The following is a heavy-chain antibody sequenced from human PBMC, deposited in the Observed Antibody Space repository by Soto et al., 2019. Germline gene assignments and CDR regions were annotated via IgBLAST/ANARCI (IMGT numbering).Heavy chain of an antibody. J-gene: IGHJ4*02. CDR1: GFIFNAYA. D-gene: IGHD4-4*01. CDR2: IGGSGGNT. Sequence: EVQLLESGGGLVQPGGSLRLSCAASGFIFNAYAMTWLRQAPGKGLEWVSAIGGSGGNTYYAASVKGRFTISRDNSKDTVDLEMNRLRVDDTAVYFCARVASDYINSADHWGQGILVTVSS. V-gene: IGHV3-23*01. CDR3: ARVASDYINSADH.